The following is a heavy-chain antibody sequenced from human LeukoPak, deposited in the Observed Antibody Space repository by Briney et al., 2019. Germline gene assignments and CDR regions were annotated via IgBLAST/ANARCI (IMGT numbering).Heavy chain of an antibody. Sequence: PGGSLRLSCGASGFTFSSYSMNWVRQAPGKGLEWVSSISSSSSYIYSADSVKGRFTISRDNAKNSLYLQMNSLRAENTAVYYCARDTTVTQNFDYWGQGTLVTVSS. V-gene: IGHV3-21*01. J-gene: IGHJ4*02. D-gene: IGHD4-17*01. CDR2: ISSSSSYI. CDR3: ARDTTVTQNFDY. CDR1: GFTFSSYS.